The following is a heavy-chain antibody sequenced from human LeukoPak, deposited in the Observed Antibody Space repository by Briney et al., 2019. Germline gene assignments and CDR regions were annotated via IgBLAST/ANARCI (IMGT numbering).Heavy chain of an antibody. V-gene: IGHV1-2*02. J-gene: IGHJ4*02. Sequence: ASVKVSCKASGYTFTVYYMHWVRQAPGQGLEWMGWINPNSGGTIYAQKFHGRVAMTRDTSIITAYLELSRLRAADQDRCFCVREGLVYYFDYWGQGTLVTVSS. CDR1: GYTFTVYY. CDR3: VREGLVYYFDY. CDR2: INPNSGGT. D-gene: IGHD3/OR15-3a*01.